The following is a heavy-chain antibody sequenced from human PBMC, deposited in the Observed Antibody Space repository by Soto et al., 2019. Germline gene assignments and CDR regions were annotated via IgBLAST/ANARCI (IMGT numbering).Heavy chain of an antibody. CDR2: INHSGST. V-gene: IGHV4-34*01. J-gene: IGHJ5*02. CDR3: ARRGAVAPLAGVIWFDP. CDR1: GGSFSGYY. Sequence: SETLSLTCAVYGGSFSGYYWSWIRQPPGKGLEWIGEINHSGSTNYNPSLKSRVTISVDTSKNQFSLKLSSVTAADTAVYYCARRGAVAPLAGVIWFDPWGQGTLVTVSS. D-gene: IGHD6-19*01.